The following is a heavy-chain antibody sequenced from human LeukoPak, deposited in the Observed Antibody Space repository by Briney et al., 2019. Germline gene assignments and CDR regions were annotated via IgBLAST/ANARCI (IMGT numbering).Heavy chain of an antibody. CDR1: GFTFSSYG. CDR3: ARGDVTTMGLFDY. J-gene: IGHJ4*02. V-gene: IGHV3-33*01. Sequence: GGSLRLSCAASGFTFSSYGMHWVRQARGKGAEGVAVIWYDGSNKYYADSVKGRFTISRDNSKNTLCLQMNSLRAEDTAVYYCARGDVTTMGLFDYWGQGTLVTV. CDR2: IWYDGSNK. D-gene: IGHD4-4*01.